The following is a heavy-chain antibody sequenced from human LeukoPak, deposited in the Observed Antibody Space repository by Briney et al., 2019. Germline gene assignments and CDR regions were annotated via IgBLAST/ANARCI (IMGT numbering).Heavy chain of an antibody. J-gene: IGHJ3*02. CDR3: ARHSRSAYSGYENAFDI. CDR2: VYYSTNT. Sequence: SETLSLTCTVSGDSISSSSYYWGWIRQPPGKGLEWIGNVYYSTNTYYNPSLKSRVTISVDTSKNQFSLKLSSVTAADTAIYYCARHSRSAYSGYENAFDIWGQGTTVTVSS. D-gene: IGHD5-12*01. CDR1: GDSISSSSYY. V-gene: IGHV4-39*01.